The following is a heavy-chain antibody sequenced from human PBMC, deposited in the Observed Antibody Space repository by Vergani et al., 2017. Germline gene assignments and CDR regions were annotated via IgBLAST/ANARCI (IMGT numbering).Heavy chain of an antibody. CDR1: GFTFSSSG. J-gene: IGHJ4*02. CDR2: IWYDGSNK. Sequence: QVQLVESGGGVVQPGRSLRLSCAASGFTFSSSGMHWVRQAPGKGLEWVAVIWYDGSNKYYADSVKGRFTISRDNSKNTLYLQMNSLRAEDTAVYYCARTSSGWYLGDYWGQGTLVTVSS. CDR3: ARTSSGWYLGDY. D-gene: IGHD6-19*01. V-gene: IGHV3-33*01.